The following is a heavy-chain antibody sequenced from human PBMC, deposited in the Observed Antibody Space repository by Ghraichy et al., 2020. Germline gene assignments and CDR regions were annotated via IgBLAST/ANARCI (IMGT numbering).Heavy chain of an antibody. J-gene: IGHJ4*02. CDR2: ICGSSGST. D-gene: IGHD2-15*01. V-gene: IGHV3-23*01. Sequence: LSLTCAASGFTFSSYAMSWVRQAPGKGLEWVSVICGSSGSTYYADSVKGRFTISRDNSKNTLYLQMNSLRAEDTAVYYCAKGGGGSCYSAGDFWGQGTLVSVSS. CDR3: AKGGGGSCYSAGDF. CDR1: GFTFSSYA.